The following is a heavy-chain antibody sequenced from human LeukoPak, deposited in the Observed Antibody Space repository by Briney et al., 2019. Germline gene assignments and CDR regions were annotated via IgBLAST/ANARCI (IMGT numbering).Heavy chain of an antibody. D-gene: IGHD1-26*01. J-gene: IGHJ5*02. V-gene: IGHV4-39*01. Sequence: SETLSLTCTVSGGSISSSGYYWGWIRQPPGKGLEWIASIYYSGSTHYNPSLKSRVTISVDTSKNQLSLELSSLTAADTAVYYCARHEYSGSYYGLSWFDPWGQGTLVTVSS. CDR2: IYYSGST. CDR1: GGSISSSGYY. CDR3: ARHEYSGSYYGLSWFDP.